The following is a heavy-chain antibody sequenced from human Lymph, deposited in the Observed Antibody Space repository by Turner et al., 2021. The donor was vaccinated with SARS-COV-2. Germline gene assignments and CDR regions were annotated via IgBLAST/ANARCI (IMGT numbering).Heavy chain of an antibody. D-gene: IGHD6-19*01. CDR3: AVAGMNYDLRGITYYYYGMDV. CDR1: GCTFSGYG. V-gene: IGHV1-18*01. CDR2: IRTYSGNT. J-gene: IGHJ6*02. Sequence: QGQLVQSGAEVKKPGASVNVACQASGCTFSGYGISWVRKAPGQGLEWMGWIRTYSGNTNYAQELQGRVTMTTDRYKSTAYMELRSMRSDDTAVDYCAVAGMNYDLRGITYYYYGMDVWGQGTMVTVSS.